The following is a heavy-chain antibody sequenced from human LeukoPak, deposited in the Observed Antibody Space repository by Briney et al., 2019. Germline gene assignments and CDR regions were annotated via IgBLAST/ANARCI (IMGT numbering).Heavy chain of an antibody. CDR2: ISSGGSVM. J-gene: IGHJ4*02. Sequence: GGSLRLSCGASGYTFSDYTMNWVRQAPGKGPEWISYISSGGSVMHYADSVKGQFTISRDNVENSLCLQMNSLRVEDAAVYYCTRDLEYWGQGVLVTVSS. V-gene: IGHV3-48*01. CDR1: GYTFSDYT. CDR3: TRDLEY.